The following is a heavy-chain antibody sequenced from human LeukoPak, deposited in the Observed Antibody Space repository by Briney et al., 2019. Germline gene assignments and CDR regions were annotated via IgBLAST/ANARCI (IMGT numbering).Heavy chain of an antibody. V-gene: IGHV3-23*01. CDR3: AEDVLSRAFDI. Sequence: GGSLRLSCAASGFTFSSYAMSWVRQAPGKGLEWVSSISGSGGITYYAESVKGRFTISRDNSRNTLYLQMNNLRADDTAVYYCAEDVLSRAFDIWGQGTKVTVSS. J-gene: IGHJ3*02. CDR2: ISGSGGIT. CDR1: GFTFSSYA. D-gene: IGHD2-2*01.